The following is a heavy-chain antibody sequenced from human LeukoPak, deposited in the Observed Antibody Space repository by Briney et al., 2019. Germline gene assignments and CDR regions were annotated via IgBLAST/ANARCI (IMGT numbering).Heavy chain of an antibody. J-gene: IGHJ4*02. CDR3: AGTRYSTQVGFDY. CDR2: INPNSGGT. D-gene: IGHD6-13*01. Sequence: ASVTVSFKASGYTFTVYYMHWVRQAPGQGLEWMGWINPNSGGTNYAQKFQGRVTMTGDTSISTAYMELSRLRSDDTAVYYCAGTRYSTQVGFDYWGQGTLVTVSS. CDR1: GYTFTVYY. V-gene: IGHV1-2*02.